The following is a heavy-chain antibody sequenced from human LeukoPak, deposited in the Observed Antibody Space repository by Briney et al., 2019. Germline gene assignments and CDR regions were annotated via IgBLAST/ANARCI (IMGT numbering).Heavy chain of an antibody. J-gene: IGHJ6*03. CDR2: IYHSGST. V-gene: IGHV4-38-2*01. Sequence: PSETLSLTCAVSGYSISSGYYWGWIRQPPGKGLEWIGSIYHSGSTYYNPSLKSRVTISVDTSKNQFSLKLSSVTAADTAVYYCARLSGEYSSSSLDYYYYYYMDVWGKGTTVTVSS. CDR3: ARLSGEYSSSSLDYYYYYYMDV. D-gene: IGHD6-6*01. CDR1: GYSISSGYY.